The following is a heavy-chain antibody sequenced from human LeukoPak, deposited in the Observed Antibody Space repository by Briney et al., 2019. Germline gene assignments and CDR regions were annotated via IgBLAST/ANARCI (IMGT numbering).Heavy chain of an antibody. J-gene: IGHJ3*01. Sequence: SETLSLTCTVSGGSVSSNTYYWNWIRKAPGKGLEWVGFVYYSGRTKYNPSLKSRVTISIDTSKNQVSLKLRSVTAADTAMYFCVREASTSYYDSSGYYRQTETFDVWGQGTMVTVSS. CDR1: GGSVSSNTYY. CDR3: VREASTSYYDSSGYYRQTETFDV. V-gene: IGHV4-61*01. CDR2: VYYSGRT. D-gene: IGHD3-22*01.